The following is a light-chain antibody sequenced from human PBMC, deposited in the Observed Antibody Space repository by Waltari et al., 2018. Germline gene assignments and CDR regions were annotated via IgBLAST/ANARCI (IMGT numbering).Light chain of an antibody. CDR3: CSFAGSPPNV. J-gene: IGLJ1*01. CDR1: SSDVGGYDS. CDR2: DVN. V-gene: IGLV2-11*01. Sequence: QSALTQPRPVSGSPGQSVTIPCTGTSSDVGGYDSVSWYQQHPDKAHKVMIYDVNRRPSGVPDRLSGSKSGNTALLTISGLQGEDEADYYCCSFAGSPPNVFGTGTKVTVL.